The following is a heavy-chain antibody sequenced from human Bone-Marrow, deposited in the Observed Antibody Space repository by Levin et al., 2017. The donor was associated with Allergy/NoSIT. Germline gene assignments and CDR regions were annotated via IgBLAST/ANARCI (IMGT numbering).Heavy chain of an antibody. CDR2: INAGNGNT. V-gene: IGHV1-3*01. CDR3: ASVIGSTAYLDY. CDR1: GYTFTSYG. Sequence: ASVKVSCKASGYTFTSYGIHWVRQAPGQRLEWMGWINAGNGNTKCSQKFQGRVTMTRDTSANTAYMELSSLTSEDTAVYFCASVIGSTAYLDYWGQGTLVTVSS. J-gene: IGHJ4*02. D-gene: IGHD3-16*01.